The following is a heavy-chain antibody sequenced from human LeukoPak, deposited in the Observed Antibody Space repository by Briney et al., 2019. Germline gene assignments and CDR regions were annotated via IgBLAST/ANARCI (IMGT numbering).Heavy chain of an antibody. CDR1: GFSFNYYA. V-gene: IGHV3-23*01. Sequence: GGSLRLSCAASGFSFNYYAMTWVRRPPGKGLEWVSAISGSSSDTYYTDSVRGRFTISRDNSKKTLYLQMNSLRVEDTAVYSCAKGYSGDYWGQGTLVTVSS. D-gene: IGHD5-18*01. CDR2: ISGSSSDT. J-gene: IGHJ4*02. CDR3: AKGYSGDY.